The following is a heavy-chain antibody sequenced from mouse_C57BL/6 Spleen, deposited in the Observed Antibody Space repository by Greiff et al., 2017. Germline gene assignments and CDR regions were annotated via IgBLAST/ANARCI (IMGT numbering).Heavy chain of an antibody. CDR3: AGGYVVATREGYFDV. CDR1: GFTFSDYG. D-gene: IGHD1-1*01. Sequence: EVQRVESGGGLVKPGGSLKLSCAASGFTFSDYGMHWVRQAPEKGLEWVAYISSGSSTIYYADTVKGRFTISRDNAKNTLFLQMTSLRSEDTAMYYCAGGYVVATREGYFDVWGTGTTVTVSS. V-gene: IGHV5-17*01. J-gene: IGHJ1*03. CDR2: ISSGSSTI.